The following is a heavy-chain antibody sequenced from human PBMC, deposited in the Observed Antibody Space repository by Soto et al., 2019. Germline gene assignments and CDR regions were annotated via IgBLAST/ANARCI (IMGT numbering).Heavy chain of an antibody. D-gene: IGHD3-22*01. J-gene: IGHJ3*02. CDR1: GFSLSNARMG. Sequence: SGPTLVNPTETLTLTCTVSGFSLSNARMGVSWIRQPPGKALEWLAHIFSNDEKSYSTSLKSRLTISKDTSKSQVVLTMTNMDPVDTATYYCARINYYDADAFDIWGQGTMVTVS. CDR2: IFSNDEK. V-gene: IGHV2-26*01. CDR3: ARINYYDADAFDI.